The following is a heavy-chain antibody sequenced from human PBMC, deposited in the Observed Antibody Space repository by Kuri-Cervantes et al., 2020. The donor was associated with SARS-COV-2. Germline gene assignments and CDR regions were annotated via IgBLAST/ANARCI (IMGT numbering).Heavy chain of an antibody. J-gene: IGHJ2*01. V-gene: IGHV1-69*06. CDR1: VGTFSSYA. D-gene: IGHD2-2*01. CDR2: IIPTFGTA. Sequence: SSATVPCKASVGTFSSYAISWVRQAPGQGLEWMGGIIPTFGTANYAQKFQGRVTITANKSTSTAYMELSSLRSEDTAVYYCATGTLYCSSTICSPAVWYFDLWGRGTLVTVSS. CDR3: ATGTLYCSSTICSPAVWYFDL.